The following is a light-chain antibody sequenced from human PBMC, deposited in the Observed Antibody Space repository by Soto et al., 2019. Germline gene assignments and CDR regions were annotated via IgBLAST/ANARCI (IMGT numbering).Light chain of an antibody. J-gene: IGKJ1*01. CDR3: LQYHNLWA. CDR2: RAS. V-gene: IGKV3-15*01. CDR1: QNIYSN. Sequence: IVMTQSPATLSVSPGERVTLSCRASQNIYSNIAWYQQRPGQAPRLLIYRASTRATGVPARFSGSGSGTDFTLTTSSLQSEDFTVYSCLQYHNLWAFGQGTKVEIK.